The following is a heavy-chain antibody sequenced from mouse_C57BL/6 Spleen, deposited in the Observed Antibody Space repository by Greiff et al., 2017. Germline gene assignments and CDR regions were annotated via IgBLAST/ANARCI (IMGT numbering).Heavy chain of an antibody. J-gene: IGHJ3*01. V-gene: IGHV3-6*01. D-gene: IGHD2-10*02. CDR2: ISYDGSN. Sequence: EVQLQQSGPGLVKPSQSLSLTCSVTGYSITSGYYWNWIRQFPGNKLEWMGYISYDGSNNYNPSLKNRISITRDTSKNQFFLKLNSVTTEDTATYYCAREGYEFAYWGQGTLVTVSA. CDR1: GYSITSGYY. CDR3: AREGYEFAY.